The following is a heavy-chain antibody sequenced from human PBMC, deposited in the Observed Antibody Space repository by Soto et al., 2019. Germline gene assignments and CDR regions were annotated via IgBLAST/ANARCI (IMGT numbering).Heavy chain of an antibody. J-gene: IGHJ3*02. Sequence: QVQLQESGPGLVKPSQTLSLTCTVSGGSISSGDYYWSWIRQPPGKGLEWIGYIYYSGSTYYNPSLKSRVTISVDTSKNQFSLKLSSVTAADTAVYYCARDPDYYDSSGSINDAFDIWGQGTMVTVSS. D-gene: IGHD3-22*01. CDR3: ARDPDYYDSSGSINDAFDI. CDR2: IYYSGST. CDR1: GGSISSGDYY. V-gene: IGHV4-30-4*01.